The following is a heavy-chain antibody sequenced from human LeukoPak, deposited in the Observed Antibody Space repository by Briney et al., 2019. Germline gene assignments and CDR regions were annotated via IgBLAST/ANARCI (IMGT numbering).Heavy chain of an antibody. J-gene: IGHJ4*02. Sequence: ASVKVSCKASGYTFTSYGISWVRQGTAQGLEWMGWLCAYNGNTNNAQKLQGRVTMTTDTSTSTAYMELRSLRSDDTAVYYCARPRIHYDSSGYYFYFDYWGQGTLVTVSS. V-gene: IGHV1-18*01. CDR2: LCAYNGNT. CDR1: GYTFTSYG. D-gene: IGHD3-22*01. CDR3: ARPRIHYDSSGYYFYFDY.